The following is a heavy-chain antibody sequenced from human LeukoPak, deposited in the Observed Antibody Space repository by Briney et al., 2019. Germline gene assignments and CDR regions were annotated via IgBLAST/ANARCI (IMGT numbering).Heavy chain of an antibody. D-gene: IGHD6-13*01. Sequence: GRSLRLSCAASGLTFSRYGTHWVRQAPGKGREWVSVISFDGGNKFYADSVKGRFTISRDNSKNTLYLQMNSLRGEDTAVYYCATSSGIAGHLDSWGQGILVTVSS. CDR3: ATSSGIAGHLDS. CDR1: GLTFSRYG. V-gene: IGHV3-30*03. CDR2: ISFDGGNK. J-gene: IGHJ4*02.